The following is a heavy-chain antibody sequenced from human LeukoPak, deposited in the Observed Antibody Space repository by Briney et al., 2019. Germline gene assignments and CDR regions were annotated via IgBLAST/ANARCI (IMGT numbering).Heavy chain of an antibody. CDR3: ASGPGKYRLRY. V-gene: IGHV3-30*04. Sequence: GRSLRLSCAASGFTFSSYAMHWVRQAPGKGLEGVAVISYDGSNKYYADSVKGRFTISRDNSKNTLYLQMNSLRAEDTAVYYCASGPGKYRLRYWGQGTLVTVSS. D-gene: IGHD5-12*01. CDR1: GFTFSSYA. CDR2: ISYDGSNK. J-gene: IGHJ4*02.